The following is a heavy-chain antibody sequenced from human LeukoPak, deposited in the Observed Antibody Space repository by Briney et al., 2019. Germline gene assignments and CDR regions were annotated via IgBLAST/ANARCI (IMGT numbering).Heavy chain of an antibody. CDR1: GGSISSYY. V-gene: IGHV4-59*01. CDR3: ARGLPNCSGGSCYYYYYYMDV. CDR2: IYYSGST. D-gene: IGHD2-15*01. J-gene: IGHJ6*03. Sequence: SETLSLTCSVSGGSISSYYWSWIRQPPGKGLEWVGYIYYSGSTNYNPSLKSRVTISVDTSKNQFSLKLSSVTAADTAVYYCARGLPNCSGGSCYYYYYYMDVWGKGTTVTVSS.